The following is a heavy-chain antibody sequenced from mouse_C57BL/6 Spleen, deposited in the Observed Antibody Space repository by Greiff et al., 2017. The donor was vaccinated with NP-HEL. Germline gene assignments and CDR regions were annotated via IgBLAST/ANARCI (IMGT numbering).Heavy chain of an antibody. CDR2: IDPETGGT. V-gene: IGHV1-15*01. J-gene: IGHJ3*01. Sequence: VKLMESGAELVRPGASVTLSCKASGYTFTDYEMHWVKQTPVHGLEWIGAIDPETGGTAYNQKFKGKAILTADKSSSTAYMELRSLTSEDSAVYYCTRSYSNSAWFAYWGQGTLVTVSA. CDR3: TRSYSNSAWFAY. CDR1: GYTFTDYE. D-gene: IGHD2-5*01.